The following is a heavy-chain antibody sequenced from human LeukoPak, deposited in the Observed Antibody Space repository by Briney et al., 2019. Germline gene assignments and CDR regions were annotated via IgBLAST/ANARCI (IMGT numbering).Heavy chain of an antibody. Sequence: ASVKVSCKASGYTFTGYYMHWVRQAPGQGLEWMGWINPNSGGTNYAQKFQGRVTMTRDTSISTAYMELSRLRSDDTAVYYCARSSGSYAGHVLFDYWGQGTLVTVSS. CDR3: ARSSGSYAGHVLFDY. V-gene: IGHV1-2*02. CDR1: GYTFTGYY. J-gene: IGHJ4*02. CDR2: INPNSGGT. D-gene: IGHD1-26*01.